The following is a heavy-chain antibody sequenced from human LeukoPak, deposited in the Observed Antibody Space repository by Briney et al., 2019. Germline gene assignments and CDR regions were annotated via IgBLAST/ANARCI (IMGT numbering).Heavy chain of an antibody. CDR1: GFTFSSDV. CDR3: AKDYEIAAAGIFDY. D-gene: IGHD6-13*01. Sequence: GGSLRLSCAAPGFTFSSDVMHTGRQAPGKGLEWVAFLRYEGSNKNYADSVKGRFTISRDNSKNTLYLQMNSLRAEDTAVYYCAKDYEIAAAGIFDYWGQGTLVTVSS. J-gene: IGHJ4*02. CDR2: LRYEGSNK. V-gene: IGHV3-30*02.